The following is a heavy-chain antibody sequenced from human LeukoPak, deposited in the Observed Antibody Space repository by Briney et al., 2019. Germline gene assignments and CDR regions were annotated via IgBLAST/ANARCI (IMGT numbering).Heavy chain of an antibody. CDR1: GFTFTSYG. V-gene: IGHV3-33*01. D-gene: IGHD5-12*01. Sequence: PGGSLRLSCAASGFTFTSYGMHWGRQAPGKGLEWGAVIWYDGSNKYYADSVTGRFTISRDHSKNTLYLQMNSLRAEDTAVYYCSRFRLYAFDIWGPGTMVTVSS. CDR2: IWYDGSNK. J-gene: IGHJ3*02. CDR3: SRFRLYAFDI.